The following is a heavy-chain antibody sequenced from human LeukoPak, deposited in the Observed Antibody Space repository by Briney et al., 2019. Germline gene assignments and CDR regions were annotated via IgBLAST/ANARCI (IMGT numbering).Heavy chain of an antibody. CDR2: INPSGGST. D-gene: IGHD1-20*01. CDR1: GYTFTSYY. V-gene: IGHV1-46*01. CDR3: ARDRYNWNDDSFDY. Sequence: ASVTVSCTASGYTFTSYYMHWVRQAPGQGLEWMGIINPSGGSTSYAQKFQGRVTMTRDTSTSTVYMEPSSLRSEDTAVYYCARDRYNWNDDSFDYWGQGTLVTVSS. J-gene: IGHJ4*02.